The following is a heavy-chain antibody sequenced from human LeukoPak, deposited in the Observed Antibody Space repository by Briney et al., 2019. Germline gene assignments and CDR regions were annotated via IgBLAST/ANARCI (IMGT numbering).Heavy chain of an antibody. D-gene: IGHD1-14*01. CDR1: GLSFSSFA. CDR2: IRGNGDT. V-gene: IGHV3-23*01. CDR3: ARASWVSTTDAVR. J-gene: IGHJ4*02. Sequence: GGSLRLSCAASGLSFSSFAMSWVRQGPARGLEWVSSIRGNGDTFYADSVKGRFTLSSDISRNTVYFQLNNLSVEDTAIYYCARASWVSTTDAVRWGQGTLVTVSS.